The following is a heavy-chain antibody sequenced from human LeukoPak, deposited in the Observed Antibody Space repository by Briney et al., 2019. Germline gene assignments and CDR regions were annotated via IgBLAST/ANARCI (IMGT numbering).Heavy chain of an antibody. CDR1: GFTFSSSA. CDR3: ARLKRGLYSGYDP. D-gene: IGHD5-12*01. J-gene: IGHJ5*02. Sequence: PGGSLRLSCVASGFTFSSSAMSWVRQAPGKGLEWVSDINGSGGRTYYADSVKGRFTISRDNSKSTLLLQMNSLRAEDTAVYYCARLKRGLYSGYDPWGQGTLVTVSS. V-gene: IGHV3-23*01. CDR2: INGSGGRT.